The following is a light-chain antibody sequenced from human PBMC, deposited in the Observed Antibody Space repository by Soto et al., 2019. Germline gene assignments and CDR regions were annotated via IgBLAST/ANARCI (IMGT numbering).Light chain of an antibody. CDR1: QSISTY. V-gene: IGKV1-39*01. J-gene: IGKJ1*01. Sequence: DIQMTQSPSSLSAPVGDRVTITCRASQSISTYLIWYQQKPGKAPKLLIYATASLQSGAPSRFSGSGSGTDFTLTISSLQPEDFATYYCQQSYSTPPGTFGQGTKVDIK. CDR2: ATA. CDR3: QQSYSTPPGT.